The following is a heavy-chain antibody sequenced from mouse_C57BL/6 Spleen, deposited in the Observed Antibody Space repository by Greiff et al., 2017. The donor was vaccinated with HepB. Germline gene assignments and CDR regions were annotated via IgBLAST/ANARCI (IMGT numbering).Heavy chain of an antibody. J-gene: IGHJ3*01. CDR2: IYPGDGDT. V-gene: IGHV1-82*01. Sequence: QVQLKQSGPELVKPGASVKISCKASGYAFSSSWMNWVKQRPGKGLEWIGRIYPGDGDTNYNGKFKGKATLTADKSSSTAYMQLSSLTSEDSAVYFCARDYGSSYGAWFAYWGQGTLVTVSA. D-gene: IGHD1-1*01. CDR3: ARDYGSSYGAWFAY. CDR1: GYAFSSSW.